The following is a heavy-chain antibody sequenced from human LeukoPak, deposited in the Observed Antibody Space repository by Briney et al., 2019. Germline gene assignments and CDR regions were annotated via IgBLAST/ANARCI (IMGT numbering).Heavy chain of an antibody. J-gene: IGHJ5*02. CDR3: ARGADIVVVVAAQNWFDP. CDR1: GYTFTGYY. V-gene: IGHV1-2*02. D-gene: IGHD2-15*01. CDR2: INPNSGGT. Sequence: ASVKVSCKASGYTFTGYYMHWVRQAPGQGLEWMGWINPNSGGTNYAQKFQGRVTMTRDTSISTAYMELSRLRSDDTAVYYCARGADIVVVVAAQNWFDPWGQGTLVTVSS.